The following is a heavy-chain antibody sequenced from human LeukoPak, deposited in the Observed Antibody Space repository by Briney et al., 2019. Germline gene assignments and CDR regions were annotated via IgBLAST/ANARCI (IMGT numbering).Heavy chain of an antibody. CDR3: ARVVAAAGNHIDY. CDR2: IYYSGST. J-gene: IGHJ4*02. Sequence: ASETLSLTCTVSGGSISSGGYYWSWIRQHPGKGLEWIGYIYYSGSTYYNPSLKSRVTISVDTSKNQFSLKLSSVTAADTAVYYCARVVAAAGNHIDYWGQGTLVTVSS. CDR1: GGSISSGGYY. V-gene: IGHV4-31*03. D-gene: IGHD6-13*01.